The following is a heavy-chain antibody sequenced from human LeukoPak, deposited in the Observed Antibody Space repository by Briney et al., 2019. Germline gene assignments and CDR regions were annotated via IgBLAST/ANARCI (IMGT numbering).Heavy chain of an antibody. CDR1: GFTFDDYY. V-gene: IGHV3-11*01. Sequence: GGSLRLSCAASGFTFDDYYMSWIRQAPGKGLEWLSYVSGSGSTTYHADSVKGRFAISRDNAKNSLYLQMNYLRAEDTAVYYCARGRPLEHFFDYWGQGTLVTVSS. CDR2: VSGSGSTT. CDR3: ARGRPLEHFFDY. D-gene: IGHD1-1*01. J-gene: IGHJ4*02.